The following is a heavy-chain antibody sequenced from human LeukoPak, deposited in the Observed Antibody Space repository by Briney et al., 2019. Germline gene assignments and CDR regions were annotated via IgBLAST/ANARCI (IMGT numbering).Heavy chain of an antibody. CDR3: ARSNYDILTGSFGWFDP. V-gene: IGHV4-59*01. D-gene: IGHD3-9*01. Sequence: SETLSLTCTVSGGSISSYYWSWIRQPPGKGLEGIGYIYYSGSTNYNPSLKSRVTISVDTSKNQFSLKLSSVTAADTAVYYCARSNYDILTGSFGWFDPWGQGTLVTVSS. CDR2: IYYSGST. CDR1: GGSISSYY. J-gene: IGHJ5*02.